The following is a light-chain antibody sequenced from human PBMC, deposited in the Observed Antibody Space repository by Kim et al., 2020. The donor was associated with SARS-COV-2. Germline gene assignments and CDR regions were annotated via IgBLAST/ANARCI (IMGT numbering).Light chain of an antibody. CDR3: QQANNFPFA. CDR2: GAS. CDR1: QDIHTW. Sequence: ASVGDRVTITCRASQDIHTWLAWYQQKPGKAPKLLIYGASSLQTGVPLRFSGSGSGTDFTLTINNLQPEDFGAYYCQQANNFPFAFGPGTKVDIK. V-gene: IGKV1D-12*01. J-gene: IGKJ3*01.